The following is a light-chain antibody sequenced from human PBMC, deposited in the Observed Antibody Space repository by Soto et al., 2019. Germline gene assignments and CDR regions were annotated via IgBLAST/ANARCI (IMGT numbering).Light chain of an antibody. V-gene: IGLV2-14*01. CDR3: SSYTSSTTVL. Sequence: QSALSQPASVSGSPGQSITISCTGTSCDVGGYNYVSWYQQYPGKAPKLMIYDVSYRPSGVSNRFSGSKSGNTASLTISGLQAGDGADYYCSSYTSSTTVLFGGGTQLTVL. J-gene: IGLJ2*01. CDR2: DVS. CDR1: SCDVGGYNY.